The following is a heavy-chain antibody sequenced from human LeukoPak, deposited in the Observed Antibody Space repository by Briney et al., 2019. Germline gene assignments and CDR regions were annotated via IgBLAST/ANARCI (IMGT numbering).Heavy chain of an antibody. J-gene: IGHJ4*02. CDR3: ARDHYGSGSFSYY. Sequence: PGGSLRLSCAASGFTVSSNYMSWVRQAPGKGLEWVSVIYSGGSTYYADSVKGRFTISRDNSKNTLYLQMNGLRAEDTAVYYCARDHYGSGSFSYYWGQGTLVTVSS. CDR2: IYSGGST. CDR1: GFTVSSNY. D-gene: IGHD3-10*01. V-gene: IGHV3-53*01.